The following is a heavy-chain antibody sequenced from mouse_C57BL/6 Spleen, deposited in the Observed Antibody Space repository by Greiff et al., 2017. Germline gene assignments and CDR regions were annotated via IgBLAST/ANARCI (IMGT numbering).Heavy chain of an antibody. D-gene: IGHD3-2*02. CDR3: ARASSGYGFAY. V-gene: IGHV1-80*01. J-gene: IGHJ3*01. Sequence: QVQLKQSGAELVKPGASVKISCKASGYAFSSYWMNWVKQRPGKGLEWIGQIYPGDGDTNYNGKFKGKATLTADKSSSTAYMQLSSLTSEDSAVYFCARASSGYGFAYWGQGTLVTVSA. CDR1: GYAFSSYW. CDR2: IYPGDGDT.